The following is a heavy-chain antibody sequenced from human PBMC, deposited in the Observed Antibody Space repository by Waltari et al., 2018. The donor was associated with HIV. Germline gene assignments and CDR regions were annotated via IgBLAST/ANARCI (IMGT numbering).Heavy chain of an antibody. V-gene: IGHV4-61*02. CDR3: VREGGGIVFIPWYFDH. CDR2: VDASGGT. Sequence: QVQLQESGPGLVKPSQTLSLTCPVSGGSMRSDNYYWNWVRQPAGKGLEWIGRVDASGGTKYNPSLKSRVTISRETSKNQFSLRLTSMSAADTAVYYCVREGGGIVFIPWYFDHWGQGALVTVSS. D-gene: IGHD3-16*02. J-gene: IGHJ4*02. CDR1: GGSMRSDNYY.